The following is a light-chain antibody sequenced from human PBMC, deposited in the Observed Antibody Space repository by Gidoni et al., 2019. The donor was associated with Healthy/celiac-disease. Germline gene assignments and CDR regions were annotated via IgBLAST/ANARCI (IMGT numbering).Light chain of an antibody. V-gene: IGLV2-14*01. CDR1: SSDVGGYNY. CDR3: SSYTSSSTVV. J-gene: IGLJ2*01. Sequence: QSALTPPASLSGSPGQSITISRTGTSSDVGGYNYVSWYQQHPGKAPKLMIYEVSNRPSGVSNRFSGSKSGNTASLTISGLQAEDEADYYCSSYTSSSTVVFGGGTKLTVL. CDR2: EVS.